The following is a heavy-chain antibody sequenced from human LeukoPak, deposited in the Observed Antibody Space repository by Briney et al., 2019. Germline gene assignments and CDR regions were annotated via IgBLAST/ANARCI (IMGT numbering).Heavy chain of an antibody. V-gene: IGHV3-7*01. Sequence: GGSLRLSCAASGFIFSSCWMSWVRQAPGKGLEWVANIKQDGSEEYYVDSVKGRFTISRDNAKNLLYLQMKSLRAEDTAVYYCARGSNWAFDYWGQGTLVIVSS. D-gene: IGHD1-1*01. CDR3: ARGSNWAFDY. CDR1: GFIFSSCW. J-gene: IGHJ4*02. CDR2: IKQDGSEE.